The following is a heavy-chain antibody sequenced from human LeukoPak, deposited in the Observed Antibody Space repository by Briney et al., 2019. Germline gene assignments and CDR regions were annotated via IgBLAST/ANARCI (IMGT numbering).Heavy chain of an antibody. V-gene: IGHV4-34*01. J-gene: IGHJ4*02. CDR1: GGSFSGYY. CDR2: INHSGST. Sequence: SETLSLTCAVYGGSFSGYYWSWIRQPPGKGLEWIGEINHSGSTNYNPSLKSRVTISVDTSKNQFSLKLSSVTAADTAVYYCAGIYCTNGVCYSGFDYWGQGTLVTVSS. D-gene: IGHD2-8*01. CDR3: AGIYCTNGVCYSGFDY.